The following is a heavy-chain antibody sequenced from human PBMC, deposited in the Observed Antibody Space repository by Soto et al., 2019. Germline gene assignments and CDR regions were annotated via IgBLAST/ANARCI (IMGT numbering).Heavy chain of an antibody. V-gene: IGHV3-33*01. CDR3: ARDSSGSANFDY. J-gene: IGHJ4*02. D-gene: IGHD6-19*01. CDR2: IWYDGSNK. CDR1: GFTFSSYG. Sequence: QVQLVESGGGVVQPGRSLRLSCAASGFTFSSYGMHWVRQAPGKGLEWVAVIWYDGSNKYYADSVKGRFTISSDNSKNTLYLQMNSLRAEDTAVYYCARDSSGSANFDYWGQGTLVTVSS.